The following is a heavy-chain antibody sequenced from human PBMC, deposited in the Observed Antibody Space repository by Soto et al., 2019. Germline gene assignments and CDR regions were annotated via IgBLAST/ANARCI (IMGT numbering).Heavy chain of an antibody. D-gene: IGHD4-17*01. CDR3: AYRTTVTH. Sequence: QVPLVESGGGVVQPGGSLRLSCAASGFTFSSYGMHWVRQAPGKGLEWVALISPDGSNKYYGDSVKGRITISRDNSKNTLFLQMNSMSAEDTAVYYCAYRTTVTHWGQGTLVTVSS. J-gene: IGHJ4*02. CDR2: ISPDGSNK. V-gene: IGHV3-30*03. CDR1: GFTFSSYG.